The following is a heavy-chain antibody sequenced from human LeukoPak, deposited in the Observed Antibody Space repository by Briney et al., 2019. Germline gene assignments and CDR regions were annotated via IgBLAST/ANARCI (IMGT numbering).Heavy chain of an antibody. V-gene: IGHV3-53*01. CDR2: IYSGGST. Sequence: HPGGSLRLSCAASGFTVSSNYMSWVRQAPGKGLEWVSVIYSGGSTYYADSVKGRFIISRDNSKNTLYLQMNSLRAEDTAVYYCARGSRSSGWFDYWGQGTLVTVSS. J-gene: IGHJ4*02. CDR3: ARGSRSSGWFDY. CDR1: GFTVSSNY. D-gene: IGHD6-19*01.